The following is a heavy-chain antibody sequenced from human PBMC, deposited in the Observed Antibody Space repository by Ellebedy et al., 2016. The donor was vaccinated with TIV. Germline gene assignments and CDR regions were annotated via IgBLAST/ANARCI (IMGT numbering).Heavy chain of an antibody. CDR3: ARLAETYFDY. CDR2: VYPDDSDT. J-gene: IGHJ4*02. V-gene: IGHV5-51*01. CDR1: GYKFSTYW. Sequence: GESLKISXKGSGYKFSTYWIGWVRQMPGKGLEWMGIVYPDDSDTKYSPSFQGQVTISADKSISTAYLQWSSLKASDTAMYYCARLAETYFDYWGQGTLVTVSS.